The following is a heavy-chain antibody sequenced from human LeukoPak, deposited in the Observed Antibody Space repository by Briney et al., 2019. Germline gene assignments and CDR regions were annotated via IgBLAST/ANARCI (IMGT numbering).Heavy chain of an antibody. Sequence: SETLSLTCAVYGGSFSGYYWSWIRQPPGKGLEWIGEINHSGSTNYNPSLKSRVTRSVDTSKDQFSLKLSSVTAADTAVYYCARGDVTLGTTYYYDSSGYYANYYYGMDVWGQGTTVTVSS. V-gene: IGHV4-34*01. D-gene: IGHD3-22*01. J-gene: IGHJ6*02. CDR2: INHSGST. CDR1: GGSFSGYY. CDR3: ARGDVTLGTTYYYDSSGYYANYYYGMDV.